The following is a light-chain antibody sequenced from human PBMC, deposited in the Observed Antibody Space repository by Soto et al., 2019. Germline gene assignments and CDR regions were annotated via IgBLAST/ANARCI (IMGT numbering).Light chain of an antibody. V-gene: IGKV3-20*01. Sequence: VLTQSPGTLALSPGERATLSCRASQGVSSSDLAWYQHKPGQATRRLIYSTSTRAPGIPDRFRGSGSGTDFTLSISRLEPEDFAVYYCQQHGSSPYTFGQGTKVEI. CDR2: STS. CDR1: QGVSSSD. CDR3: QQHGSSPYT. J-gene: IGKJ2*01.